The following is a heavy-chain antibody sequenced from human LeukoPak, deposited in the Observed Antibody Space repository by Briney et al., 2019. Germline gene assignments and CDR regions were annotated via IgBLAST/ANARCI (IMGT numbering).Heavy chain of an antibody. CDR2: IIPIFGTA. CDR3: ARSSRWLQENYFDY. D-gene: IGHD5-24*01. Sequence: XKAXXGTXSXYAISWVRQAPGQGLEWMGGIIPIFGTANYAQKFQGRVTITTDESTSTAYMELSSLRSEDTAVYYCARSSRWLQENYFDYWGQGTLVTVSS. J-gene: IGHJ4*02. CDR1: XGTXSXYA. V-gene: IGHV1-69*05.